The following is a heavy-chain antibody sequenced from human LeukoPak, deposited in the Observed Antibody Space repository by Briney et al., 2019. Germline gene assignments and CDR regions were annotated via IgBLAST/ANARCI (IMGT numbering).Heavy chain of an antibody. J-gene: IGHJ6*03. CDR2: IIPIFGTA. Sequence: ASVKVSCKASGGTFSSYAISGVRQAPGQGLEWMGGIIPIFGTANYAQKFQGRVTITTDESTSTAYMELSSLRSEDTAVYYCARGVVRGVITPNYYMDVWGKGTTVTVSS. CDR3: ARGVVRGVITPNYYMDV. D-gene: IGHD3-10*01. CDR1: GGTFSSYA. V-gene: IGHV1-69*05.